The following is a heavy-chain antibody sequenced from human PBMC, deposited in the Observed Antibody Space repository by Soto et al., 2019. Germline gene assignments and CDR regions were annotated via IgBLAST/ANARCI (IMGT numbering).Heavy chain of an antibody. V-gene: IGHV3-11*01. CDR1: GFTFSDHY. Sequence: QVQVVESGGDLVKPGGSLRLSCAASGFTFSDHYMTWIRQAPGKGLEWVSYISSTGNTVYYADSVQGRFTISRDNAKNSLFLQMNSLRAEDTAVYYCARAHRGGYYYFDHWGQGTLVTVSS. D-gene: IGHD3-22*01. CDR3: ARAHRGGYYYFDH. CDR2: ISSTGNTV. J-gene: IGHJ4*02.